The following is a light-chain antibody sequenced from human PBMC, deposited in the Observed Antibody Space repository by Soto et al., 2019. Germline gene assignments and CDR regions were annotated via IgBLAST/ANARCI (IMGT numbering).Light chain of an antibody. J-gene: IGKJ2*03. V-gene: IGKV1-39*01. CDR3: QQTYSTLNS. CDR1: QSIRTY. CDR2: TAS. Sequence: DIQVTQSPSSLSAFVGDRVTITCRASQSIRTYLNWYQQRPGKPPKLLIHTASTLQSEVPSRFSGSGSGTDFTLTISSLQPEDFATYYCQQTYSTLNSCGQGTKLEIK.